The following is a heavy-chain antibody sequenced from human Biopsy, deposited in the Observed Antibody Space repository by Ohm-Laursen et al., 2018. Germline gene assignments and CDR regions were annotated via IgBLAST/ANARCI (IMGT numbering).Heavy chain of an antibody. CDR1: GGDINNYY. CDR2: IYPGGST. CDR3: ASVVLGPTNDAFGP. Sequence: SETLSLTCNVSGGDINNYYWSWIRQPAGKGLEWIGRIYPGGSTNYNPSLKSRVTMSVDTSKKQLSLRLRSVTAADTAMYYCASVVLGPTNDAFGPWGQGTMVVVSS. V-gene: IGHV4-4*07. D-gene: IGHD3-22*01. J-gene: IGHJ3*01.